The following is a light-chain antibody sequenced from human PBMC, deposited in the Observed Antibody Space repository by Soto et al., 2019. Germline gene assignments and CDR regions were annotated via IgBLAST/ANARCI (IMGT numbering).Light chain of an antibody. CDR2: AAS. CDR1: QSISSY. CDR3: QQYYSYPLA. Sequence: FSQSPSSLTASVGDRVTITCRASQSISSYVNWYQQKPGKAPKLLIYAASTLQSGVPSRFSGSGSGTDFTLTISCLQSEDFATYYCQQYYSYPLAFGQGTKVDIK. V-gene: IGKV1-39*01. J-gene: IGKJ1*01.